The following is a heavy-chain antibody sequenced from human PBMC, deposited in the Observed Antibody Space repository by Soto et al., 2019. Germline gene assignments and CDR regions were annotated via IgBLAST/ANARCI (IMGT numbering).Heavy chain of an antibody. CDR3: ARGWIGGDY. CDR2: IYYSGST. J-gene: IGHJ4*02. V-gene: IGHV4-59*08. D-gene: IGHD3-16*01. CDR1: GGSISTYY. Sequence: QVQLQESGAGVVKPSESLSLTCTVSGGSISTYYWSWIRQPPGKGLEWMGYIYYSGSTNYNPSQTGGVTLSVDSSKNQFFLKLTSGTAADTAVSYCARGWIGGDYWGQGTLVTVSS.